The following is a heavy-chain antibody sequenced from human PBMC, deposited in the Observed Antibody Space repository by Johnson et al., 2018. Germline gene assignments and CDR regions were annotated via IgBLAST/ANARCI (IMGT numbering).Heavy chain of an antibody. V-gene: IGHV3-30*03. Sequence: VQLLESGGGVVQPGRSLRLSCAASGFTFSSYGMHWVRQAPGKGLEWVAVISYDGSNKYYADSVKGRFSISRDNSKDTLYLQMHSLRGEDTAVYYCTRAHIFNSGEGYYFGMDAWGQGTTVTVS. CDR3: TRAHIFNSGEGYYFGMDA. CDR1: GFTFSSYG. J-gene: IGHJ6*02. D-gene: IGHD2-15*01. CDR2: ISYDGSNK.